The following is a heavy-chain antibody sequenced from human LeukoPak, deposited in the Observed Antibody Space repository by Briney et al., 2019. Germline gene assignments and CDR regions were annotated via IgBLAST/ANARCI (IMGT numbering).Heavy chain of an antibody. CDR1: GGSIKKSNYF. J-gene: IGHJ4*02. Sequence: SETLSLTCTVSGGSIKKSNYFLGWIRQPPGKGLEWIGSIYSSGSTNYKPSLRSRVTISIEPSNDQISLKLNTVTAAHTAIYYCAREEGSYYTYNFDYWGQGTLVTVSS. CDR3: AREEGSYYTYNFDY. D-gene: IGHD3-22*01. V-gene: IGHV4-39*02. CDR2: IYSSGST.